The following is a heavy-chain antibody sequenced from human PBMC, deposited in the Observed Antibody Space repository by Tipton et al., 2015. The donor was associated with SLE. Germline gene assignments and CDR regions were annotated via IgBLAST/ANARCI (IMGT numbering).Heavy chain of an antibody. CDR2: ITPMLGSG. D-gene: IGHD3-22*01. J-gene: IGHJ4*02. CDR3: AVLADSDEF. Sequence: LVQSGPEVKVSCKAPGGTLSIYGVTWVRQAPGQGLEWMGGITPMLGSGKYAQKFQGRITLTTDESTSTAYMYLSRLRLADTAMYYCAVLADSDEFWGQGTLVTVS. V-gene: IGHV1-69*05. CDR1: GGTLSIYG.